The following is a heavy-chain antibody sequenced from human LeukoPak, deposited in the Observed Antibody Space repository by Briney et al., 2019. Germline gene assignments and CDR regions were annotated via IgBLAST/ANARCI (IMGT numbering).Heavy chain of an antibody. Sequence: GGPLRLSCAASGFTFNSYSMNWVRQARGEGLERVSSISSSSSHIYYADSVKGRFTISRDNAKNSLYLQMNSLRAEDTAVYYCATLHHSGSGDYWGQGTLVTVSS. CDR1: GFTFNSYS. J-gene: IGHJ4*02. V-gene: IGHV3-21*01. CDR3: ATLHHSGSGDY. D-gene: IGHD6-13*01. CDR2: ISSSSSHI.